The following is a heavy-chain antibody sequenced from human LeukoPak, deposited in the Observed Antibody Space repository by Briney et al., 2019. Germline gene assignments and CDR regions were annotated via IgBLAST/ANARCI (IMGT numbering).Heavy chain of an antibody. CDR2: ITQDGSEK. D-gene: IGHD6-13*01. V-gene: IGHV3-7*01. CDR3: ARGGRSSSWDGDFYYFDY. CDR1: GFTFSSYW. J-gene: IGHJ4*02. Sequence: GGSLRLSCAASGFTFSSYWMSWVRQAPGKGLEWVANITQDGSEKYYVDSVKGRFTISRDNAKNSLYLQMNSLRAEDTAVYYCARGGRSSSWDGDFYYFDYWGQGTLVTVSS.